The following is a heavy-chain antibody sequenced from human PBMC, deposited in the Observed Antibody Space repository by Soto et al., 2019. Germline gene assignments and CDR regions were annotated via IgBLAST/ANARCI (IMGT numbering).Heavy chain of an antibody. J-gene: IGHJ4*02. D-gene: IGHD6-19*01. CDR1: GYTFTNYG. CDR3: VRDSNGWSDNLDL. Sequence: ASVKVSCKASGYTFTNYGISWVRQAPGQGLEWMGWVNTYNGVTNYAPKFQGRVTMTTDTATSTAYMDLRSLAPDDTALYYCVRDSNGWSDNLDLWGQGTLVTVSS. V-gene: IGHV1-18*01. CDR2: VNTYNGVT.